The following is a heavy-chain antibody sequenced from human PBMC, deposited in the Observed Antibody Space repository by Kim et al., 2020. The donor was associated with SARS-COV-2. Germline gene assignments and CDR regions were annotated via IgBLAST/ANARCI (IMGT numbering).Heavy chain of an antibody. V-gene: IGHV4-34*01. D-gene: IGHD2-2*01. J-gene: IGHJ6*02. CDR3: ARGGYCSSTSCPRTVLRYFGLPYYYGMDV. CDR1: GGSFSGYY. CDR2: INHSGST. Sequence: SETLSLTCAVYGGSFSGYYWSWIRQPPGKGLEWIGEINHSGSTNYNPSLKSRVTISVDTSKNQFSLKLSSVTAADTAVYYCARGGYCSSTSCPRTVLRYFGLPYYYGMDVWGQGTTVTVSS.